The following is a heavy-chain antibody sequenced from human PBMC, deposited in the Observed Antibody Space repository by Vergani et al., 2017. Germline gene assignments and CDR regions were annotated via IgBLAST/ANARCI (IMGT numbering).Heavy chain of an antibody. V-gene: IGHV3-23*04. CDR1: GFTFSSYA. J-gene: IGHJ4*02. CDR2: ISGSGGST. Sequence: EVQLVESGGGLVQPGGSLRLSCAASGFTFSSYAMSWVRQAPGKGLEWVSAISGSGGSTYYADSVKGRFTISRDNSKNTLYLQMHSLRAEDTAVYYCAKDVTADYDSSGYYYGFDYWGQGTLVTVSS. D-gene: IGHD3-22*01. CDR3: AKDVTADYDSSGYYYGFDY.